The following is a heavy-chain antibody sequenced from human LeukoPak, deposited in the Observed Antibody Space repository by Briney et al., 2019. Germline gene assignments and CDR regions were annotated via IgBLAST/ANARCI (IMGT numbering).Heavy chain of an antibody. CDR3: AKASDLDWFPILSIDY. D-gene: IGHD3-3*01. CDR2: IVGTGVSR. V-gene: IGHV3-23*01. Sequence: GGSLRLSCAASGFTFSSHAMSWVRQAPGKGLEWVSSIVGTGVSRDYADSVKGRFTVSRDNSNNTVYLQMNSLRAEDTAVYYCAKASDLDWFPILSIDYWGQGTLVTVSS. CDR1: GFTFSSHA. J-gene: IGHJ4*02.